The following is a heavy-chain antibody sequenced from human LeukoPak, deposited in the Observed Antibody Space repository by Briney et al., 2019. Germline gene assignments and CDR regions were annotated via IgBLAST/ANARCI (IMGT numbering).Heavy chain of an antibody. CDR1: GYTFTSYY. Sequence: GASVKVSCKASGYTFTSYYMHWVRQAPGQGLEWMGIINPSGGSTSYAQKFQGRVTMTRDTSTSTVYMELSSLRSEDTAVYYCARVTPHYYDSSGYYSLDYWGQGTLVTVSS. CDR3: ARVTPHYYDSSGYYSLDY. V-gene: IGHV1-46*01. J-gene: IGHJ4*02. D-gene: IGHD3-22*01. CDR2: INPSGGST.